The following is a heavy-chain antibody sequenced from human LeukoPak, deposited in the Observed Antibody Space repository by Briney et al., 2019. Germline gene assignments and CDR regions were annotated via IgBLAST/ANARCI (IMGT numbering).Heavy chain of an antibody. CDR1: GFTFSSYA. D-gene: IGHD2-15*01. CDR2: ISYDGSNK. CDR3: ARPPSGAPHFDI. V-gene: IGHV3-30-3*01. J-gene: IGHJ3*02. Sequence: SCKASGFTFSSYAMHWVRQAPGKGLEWVAVISYDGSNKYYADSVKGRFTISRDNSKNTLYLQMNSLRAEDTAVYYCARPPSGAPHFDIWGQGTMVTVSS.